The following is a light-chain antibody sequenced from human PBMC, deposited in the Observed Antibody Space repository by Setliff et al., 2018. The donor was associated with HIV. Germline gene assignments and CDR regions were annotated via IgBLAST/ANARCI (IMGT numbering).Light chain of an antibody. V-gene: IGLV2-14*01. CDR3: SSYTSSFYV. Sequence: QSALTQPASVSGSPGQSITISCTGTSSDVGGYNYVSWYQQHPGKAPKLMIYDVSKRPSGVSNRFSGSKSGNTASLTISGLQAEDEADYYCSSYTSSFYVFGTGTKVTV. CDR2: DVS. CDR1: SSDVGGYNY. J-gene: IGLJ1*01.